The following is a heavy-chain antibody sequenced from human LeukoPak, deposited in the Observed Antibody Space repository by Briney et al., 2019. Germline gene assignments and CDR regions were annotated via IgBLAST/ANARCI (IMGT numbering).Heavy chain of an antibody. V-gene: IGHV3-33*06. CDR1: GFTFSSSG. J-gene: IGHJ4*03. CDR2: IWYDGSNK. Sequence: PGRSLRLSCAASGFTFSSSGMHWVRQAPGSGLEWVAVIWYDGSNKYYADSVKGRFTISRDNSKNTLYLQMNSLRAEDTALYYCAKVARDGYNDYWGQGTMVTVFS. D-gene: IGHD5-24*01. CDR3: AKVARDGYNDY.